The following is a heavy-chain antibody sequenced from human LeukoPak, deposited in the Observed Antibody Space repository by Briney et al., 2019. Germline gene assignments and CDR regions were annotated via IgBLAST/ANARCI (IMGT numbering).Heavy chain of an antibody. CDR2: IHYTGST. CDR3: VSGRYYYYLDV. V-gene: IGHV4-31*03. J-gene: IGHJ6*03. CDR1: GGSINSGGYY. Sequence: PSETLSLTCTVSGGSINSGGYYWSWIRQHPGKGLEWIGYIHYTGSTNYNSSLKSRVTISIDTSKNQFSLELTSVTAADTAVYYCVSGRYYYYLDVWGKGTTVTVS. D-gene: IGHD3/OR15-3a*01.